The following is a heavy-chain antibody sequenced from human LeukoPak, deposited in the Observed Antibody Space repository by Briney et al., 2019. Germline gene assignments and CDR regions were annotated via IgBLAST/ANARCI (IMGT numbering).Heavy chain of an antibody. D-gene: IGHD3-22*01. CDR1: GGSISSGGYY. V-gene: IGHV4-31*03. CDR3: ARDMTHDSSGYYFRGFDY. J-gene: IGHJ4*02. CDR2: IYYSGST. Sequence: SETLSLTCTVSGGSISSGGYYWSWIRQHPGKGLERIGYIYYSGSTYYNPSLKSRVTISVDTSKNQFSLKLSSVTAADTAVYYCARDMTHDSSGYYFRGFDYWGQGTLVTVSS.